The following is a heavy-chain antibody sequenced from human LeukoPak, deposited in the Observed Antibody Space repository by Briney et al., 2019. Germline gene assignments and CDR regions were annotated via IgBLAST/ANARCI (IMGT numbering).Heavy chain of an antibody. Sequence: ASVKVSCKASGYTFTSYYMHWVQQAPGQGLEWMGIINPSGGSTSYAQKFQGRVTMTRDMSTSTVYMELSSLRSEDTAVYYCAREAVEMATITNGHFDYWGQGTLVTVSS. CDR1: GYTFTSYY. CDR3: AREAVEMATITNGHFDY. V-gene: IGHV1-46*01. CDR2: INPSGGST. J-gene: IGHJ4*02. D-gene: IGHD5-24*01.